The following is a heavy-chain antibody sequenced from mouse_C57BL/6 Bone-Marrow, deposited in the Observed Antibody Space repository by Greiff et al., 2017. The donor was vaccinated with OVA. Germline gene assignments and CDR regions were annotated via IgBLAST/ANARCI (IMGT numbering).Heavy chain of an antibody. CDR1: GYTFTDYE. D-gene: IGHD2-5*01. CDR3: TRSYSNYGDFDY. V-gene: IGHV1-15*01. Sequence: VQLQQSGAELVRPGASVTLSCKASGYTFTDYEMHWVKQTPVHGLEWIGAIDPETGGTAYNQKFKGKAILTADKSSSTAYMELRSLTSEDSADYYCTRSYSNYGDFDYWGQGTTLTVSS. CDR2: IDPETGGT. J-gene: IGHJ2*01.